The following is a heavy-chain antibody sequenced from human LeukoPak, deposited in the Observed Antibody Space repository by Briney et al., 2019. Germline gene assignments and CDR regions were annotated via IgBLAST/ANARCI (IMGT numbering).Heavy chain of an antibody. CDR3: ARDSGWYLTYYFDY. V-gene: IGHV3-33*01. J-gene: IGHJ4*02. CDR1: GFTFSSYG. D-gene: IGHD6-19*01. Sequence: PGGSLRLSCAASGFTFSSYGMHWVRQAPGKGLEWAAVIWYDGSNKYYADSVKGRFTISRDNSKNTLYLQMNSLRAEDTAVYYCARDSGWYLTYYFDYWGQGTLVTVSS. CDR2: IWYDGSNK.